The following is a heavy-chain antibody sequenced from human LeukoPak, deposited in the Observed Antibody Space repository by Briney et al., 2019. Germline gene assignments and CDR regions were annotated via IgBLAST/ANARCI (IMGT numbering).Heavy chain of an antibody. V-gene: IGHV4-38-2*02. CDR1: GYSTSSGYC. CDR3: ARDLGLTISANWFDP. Sequence: SETLSLTCGVSGYSTSSGYCWVWIRQPPGKGLEWIGSVYHTGATYYNPSLRSPVTISVDTSKNQFSLELNSVTAADTAVYYCARDLGLTISANWFDPWGQGTLVTVSS. D-gene: IGHD3-9*01. CDR2: VYHTGAT. J-gene: IGHJ5*02.